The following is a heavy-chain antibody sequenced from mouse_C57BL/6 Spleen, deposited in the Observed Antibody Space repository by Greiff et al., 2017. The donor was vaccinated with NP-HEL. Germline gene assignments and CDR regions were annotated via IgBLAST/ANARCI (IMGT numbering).Heavy chain of an antibody. CDR2: IYPGSGST. CDR3: ARKDYSNYAWFAY. V-gene: IGHV1-55*01. CDR1: GYTFTSYW. Sequence: QVQLQQPGAELVKPGASVKMSCKASGYTFTSYWITWVKQRPGQGLEWIGDIYPGSGSTNYNEKFKSKATLTVDTSSSTAYMRLSSLTSEDSAVYYCARKDYSNYAWFAYWGQGTLVTVSA. J-gene: IGHJ3*01. D-gene: IGHD2-5*01.